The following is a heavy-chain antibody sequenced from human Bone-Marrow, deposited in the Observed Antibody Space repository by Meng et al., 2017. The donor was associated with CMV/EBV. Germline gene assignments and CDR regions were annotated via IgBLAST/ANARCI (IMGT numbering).Heavy chain of an antibody. J-gene: IGHJ5*02. CDR1: YD. D-gene: IGHD3-22*01. Sequence: YDINGVRQANGQGVEWMGWMNTNSGNTGDAKKFQGRGTMTRNTSISTDYMELSSLRSEDTAVYYCARGQIRYYYDSRGYYNNWFDPWGQGTLVTVS. V-gene: IGHV1-8*01. CDR3: ARGQIRYYYDSRGYYNNWFDP. CDR2: MNTNSGNT.